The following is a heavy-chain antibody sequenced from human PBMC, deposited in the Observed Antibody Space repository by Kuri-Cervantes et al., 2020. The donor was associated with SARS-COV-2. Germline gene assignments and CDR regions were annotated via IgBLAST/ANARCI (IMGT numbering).Heavy chain of an antibody. CDR2: INPNSGGT. CDR3: ARRPPYCSGGSCYYYYYGMDV. D-gene: IGHD2-15*01. V-gene: IGHV1-2*02. Sequence: GESLKISCAASAFPFSTYSMHWVRQAPGQGLEWMGWINPNSGGTNYAQKFQGRVTMTRDTSISTAYMELSRLRSDDTAVYYCARRPPYCSGGSCYYYYYGMDVWGQGTMVTVSS. J-gene: IGHJ6*01. CDR1: AFPFSTYS.